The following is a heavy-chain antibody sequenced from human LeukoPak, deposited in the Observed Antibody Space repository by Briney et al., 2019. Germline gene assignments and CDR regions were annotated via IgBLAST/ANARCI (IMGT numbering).Heavy chain of an antibody. D-gene: IGHD3-22*01. CDR3: ATDLIVVVITTPYYFDY. Sequence: GGSLRLSCAASGFTFSSYAMSWVRQAPGKGLEWVPAISGSGGSTYYADSVKGRFTISRDNSKNTLYLQMNSLRAEDTAVYYCATDLIVVVITTPYYFDYWGQGTLVTVSS. CDR2: ISGSGGST. J-gene: IGHJ4*02. CDR1: GFTFSSYA. V-gene: IGHV3-23*01.